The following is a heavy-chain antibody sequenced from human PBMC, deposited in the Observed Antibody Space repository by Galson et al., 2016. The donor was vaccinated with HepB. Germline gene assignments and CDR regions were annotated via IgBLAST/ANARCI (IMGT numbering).Heavy chain of an antibody. Sequence: ETLSLTCTVSGGPIRSYYWSWIRQLAGKGLEWIGRIDITRRTKYNPSLRSRVTVSIDMSEDQFSLKLRSVTAADTAVYYCAGVPRDYQYGPDVWGQGATVIVSS. D-gene: IGHD4-17*01. CDR2: IDITRRT. V-gene: IGHV4-4*07. CDR1: GGPIRSYY. CDR3: AGVPRDYQYGPDV. J-gene: IGHJ6*02.